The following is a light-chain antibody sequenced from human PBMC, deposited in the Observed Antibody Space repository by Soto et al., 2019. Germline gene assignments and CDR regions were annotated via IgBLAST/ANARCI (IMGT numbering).Light chain of an antibody. CDR1: SSDVGGYNY. V-gene: IGLV2-14*01. CDR2: AVT. J-gene: IGLJ1*01. CDR3: SSYTSSSTL. Sequence: QSVLTQPASLSGSPGQSITISCTGTSSDVGGYNYVSWYQQHPGKAPKLMIYAVTDRPSGVSSRFSGSKSGNTASLTISGLQAEDEADYYCSSYTSSSTLFGTGTKV.